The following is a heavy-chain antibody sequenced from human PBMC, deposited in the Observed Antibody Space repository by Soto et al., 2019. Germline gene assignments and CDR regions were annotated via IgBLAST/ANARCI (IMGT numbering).Heavy chain of an antibody. D-gene: IGHD1-26*01. CDR1: GYTFTSYA. V-gene: IGHV1-3*01. Sequence: GASVKVSCKASGYTFTSYAMHWVRQAPGQRLEWMGWINVGNGNTNYAQKLQGRVTMTTDTSTSTAYMELRSLRSDDTAVYYCARDVKWELFPFDYWGQGTLVTVSS. J-gene: IGHJ4*02. CDR3: ARDVKWELFPFDY. CDR2: INVGNGNT.